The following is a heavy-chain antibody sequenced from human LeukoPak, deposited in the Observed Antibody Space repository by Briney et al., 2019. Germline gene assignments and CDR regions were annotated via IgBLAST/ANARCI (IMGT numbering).Heavy chain of an antibody. CDR3: AASGSSGYYYYFQH. CDR2: IYYSGST. D-gene: IGHD3-22*01. CDR1: GGSISSYY. J-gene: IGHJ1*01. Sequence: SETLSLTRTVSGGSISSYYWSWIRQPPGKGLEWIGYIYYSGSTNYNPSLKSRVTISVDTSKNQFSLKLSSVTAADTAVYYCAASGSSGYYYYFQHWGQGTLVTVSS. V-gene: IGHV4-59*01.